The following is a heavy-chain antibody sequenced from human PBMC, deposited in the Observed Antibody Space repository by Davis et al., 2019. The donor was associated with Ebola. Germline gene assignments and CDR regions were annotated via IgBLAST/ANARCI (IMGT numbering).Heavy chain of an antibody. D-gene: IGHD1-7*01. CDR1: GGSFSGYA. V-gene: IGHV1-69*13. Sequence: SVKVSCKTSGGSFSGYAISWVRQAPGRGLEWMGGIIPILGTTNYAQKFQGRVTITADESTSTAYMELSSLRSEDTAVYYCAREAGTTGLIDYWGQGTLVTVSS. CDR3: AREAGTTGLIDY. CDR2: IIPILGTT. J-gene: IGHJ4*02.